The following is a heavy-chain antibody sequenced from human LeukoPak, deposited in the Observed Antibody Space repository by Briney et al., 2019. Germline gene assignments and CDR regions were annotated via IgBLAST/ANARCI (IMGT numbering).Heavy chain of an antibody. CDR1: GGSISSGDYY. Sequence: SETLSLTCTVSGGSISSGDYYWSWIRQPPGKGLEWIGYIYYSGSTYYNPSLKSRVAISVDTSKNQFSLKLNSVTAADTAVYYCARAPGQWKAFDIWGQGTVVTVSS. CDR2: IYYSGST. J-gene: IGHJ3*02. CDR3: ARAPGQWKAFDI. V-gene: IGHV4-30-4*01. D-gene: IGHD6-19*01.